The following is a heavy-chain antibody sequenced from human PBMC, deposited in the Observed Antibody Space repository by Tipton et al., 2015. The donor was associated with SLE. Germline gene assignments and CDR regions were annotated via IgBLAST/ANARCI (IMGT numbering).Heavy chain of an antibody. CDR3: ARSSWYRGTYYHYMDV. D-gene: IGHD1-1*01. CDR1: GGPINSDDYH. J-gene: IGHJ6*03. CDR2: IYTRGST. V-gene: IGHV4-61*02. Sequence: GLVKPSQTLSLTCTVSGGPINSDDYHWSWIRQPAGKGLEWIGHIYTRGSTNYNRPLRSRVTISVDTSKNRFSLNLIFVTAADTAVYYCARSSWYRGTYYHYMDVWGKGTTVTVSS.